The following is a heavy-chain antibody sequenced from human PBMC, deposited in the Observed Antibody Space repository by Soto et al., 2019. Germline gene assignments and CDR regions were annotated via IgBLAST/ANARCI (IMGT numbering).Heavy chain of an antibody. Sequence: SETLSLTCTVSGGSISSSSYYWGRIRQPPGKGLEWIGSIYYSGSTYYNPSLKSRVTISVDTSKNQFALKLSSVTAADTAVYYCARQFFGDPRPPLAFDIWGQGTMVTVSS. CDR1: GGSISSSSYY. D-gene: IGHD3-10*01. CDR2: IYYSGST. V-gene: IGHV4-39*01. J-gene: IGHJ3*02. CDR3: ARQFFGDPRPPLAFDI.